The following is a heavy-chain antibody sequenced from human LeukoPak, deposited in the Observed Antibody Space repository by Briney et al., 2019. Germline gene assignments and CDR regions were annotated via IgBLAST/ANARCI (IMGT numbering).Heavy chain of an antibody. Sequence: PSETLSLTCTASGGSISSGAYYWSWIRQHPGKAVGWIGYMSNSGSAYYTPSLRSRITMSVDTHKSQYSLKLGSVTAADTAVYYCARAILTASGYVWHFDLWGRGTLVTVSS. CDR3: ARAILTASGYVWHFDL. J-gene: IGHJ2*01. CDR2: MSNSGSA. CDR1: GGSISSGAYY. D-gene: IGHD3-3*01. V-gene: IGHV4-31*03.